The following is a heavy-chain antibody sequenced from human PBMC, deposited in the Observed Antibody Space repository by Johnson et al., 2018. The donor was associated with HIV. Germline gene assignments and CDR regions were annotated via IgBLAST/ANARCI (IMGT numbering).Heavy chain of an antibody. CDR1: GFTFDDYG. CDR2: ISWNSGSI. Sequence: VQLVESGGGLVQPGRSLRLSCAASGFTFDDYGMHWVRQAPGKGLEWVSGISWNSGSIGYADSVKGRFTISRDNAKNSLYLQMNSLRAEDTALYYCTSDRRGSSGAFDIWGQGTMVTVSS. V-gene: IGHV3-9*01. J-gene: IGHJ3*02. CDR3: TSDRRGSSGAFDI. D-gene: IGHD1-26*01.